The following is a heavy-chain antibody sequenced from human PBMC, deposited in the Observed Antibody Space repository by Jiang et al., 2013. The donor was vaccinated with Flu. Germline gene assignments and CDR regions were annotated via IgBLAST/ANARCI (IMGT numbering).Heavy chain of an antibody. CDR3: ASHTPARAAAGRYYFDY. J-gene: IGHJ4*02. CDR1: GGSISSSSYY. Sequence: GPGLVKPSETLSLTCTVSGGSISSSSYYWGWIRQPPGKGLEWIGSIYYSGSTYYNPSLKSRVTISVDTSKNQFSLKLSSVTAADTAVYYCASHTPARAAAGRYYFDYWGQGTLVTVSS. V-gene: IGHV4-39*01. D-gene: IGHD6-13*01. CDR2: IYYSGST.